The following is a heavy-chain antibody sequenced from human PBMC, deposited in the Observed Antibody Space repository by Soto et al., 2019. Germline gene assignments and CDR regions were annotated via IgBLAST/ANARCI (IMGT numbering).Heavy chain of an antibody. D-gene: IGHD2-2*01. V-gene: IGHV3-23*01. J-gene: IGHJ6*02. CDR2: ISGSGGST. CDR1: GFTFSSYA. Sequence: PGGSLRLSCAASGFTFSSYAMSWVRQAPGKGLEWVSAISGSGGSTYYADSVKGRFTISRDNSKNTLYLQMNSLRAEDTAVYYCARDRVVPAVLYYYYYGMDVWGQGTTVTVSS. CDR3: ARDRVVPAVLYYYYYGMDV.